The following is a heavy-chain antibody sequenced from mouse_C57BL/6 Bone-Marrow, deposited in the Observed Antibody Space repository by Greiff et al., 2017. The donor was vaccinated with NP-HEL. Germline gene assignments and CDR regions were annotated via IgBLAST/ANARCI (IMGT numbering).Heavy chain of an antibody. J-gene: IGHJ1*03. D-gene: IGHD2-4*01. V-gene: IGHV4-1*01. CDR1: GIDFSRYW. CDR2: INPDSSTI. Sequence: EAGGIDFSRYWMSWVRRAPGKGLEWIGEINPDSSTINYAPSLKDKFIISRDNAKNTLYLQMSKVRSEDTALYYCARPLYYDYGYWYFDVWGTGTTVTVSS. CDR3: ARPLYYDYGYWYFDV.